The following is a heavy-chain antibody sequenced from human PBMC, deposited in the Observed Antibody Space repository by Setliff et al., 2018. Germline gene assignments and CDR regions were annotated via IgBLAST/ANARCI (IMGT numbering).Heavy chain of an antibody. D-gene: IGHD3-3*01. CDR3: ARMSGFLYMDV. CDR1: GGSVNSGYDN. V-gene: IGHV4-61*09. J-gene: IGHJ6*03. Sequence: SETLSLTCTVSGGSVNSGYDNWNWLRQPAGKGLEWLGQIYTSWSTNYNPSLKGRATLSRDASKKQFSLKLTPVTAADTAVYYCARMSGFLYMDVWGKGTTVTVSS. CDR2: IYTSWST.